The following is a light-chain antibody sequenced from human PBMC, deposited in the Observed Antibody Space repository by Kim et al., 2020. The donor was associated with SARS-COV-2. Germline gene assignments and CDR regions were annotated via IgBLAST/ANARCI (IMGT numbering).Light chain of an antibody. Sequence: WSPGERATLSCRASQSVGSKYLAWYQQKPGQAPRLLIYGASSRATGIPDRFSGSGSGKDFTLTISGLEPEDFAVYYCQQYGDSRTFGQGTKVEIK. CDR1: QSVGSKY. CDR3: QQYGDSRT. J-gene: IGKJ1*01. V-gene: IGKV3-20*01. CDR2: GAS.